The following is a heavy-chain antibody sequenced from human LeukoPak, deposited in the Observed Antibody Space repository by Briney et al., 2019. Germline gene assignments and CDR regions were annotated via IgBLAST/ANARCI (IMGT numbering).Heavy chain of an antibody. CDR3: ARHVRAAAAFDY. Sequence: SETLSLTCTVSGGSISSYYWSWIRQPPGKGLEWIGYIYYSGSTNYNSPLKSRVTISIDTSKNQLSLKLSSVTAADTAVYYCARHVRAAAAFDYWGQGTLVTVSS. D-gene: IGHD6-13*01. CDR1: GGSISSYY. V-gene: IGHV4-59*08. J-gene: IGHJ4*02. CDR2: IYYSGST.